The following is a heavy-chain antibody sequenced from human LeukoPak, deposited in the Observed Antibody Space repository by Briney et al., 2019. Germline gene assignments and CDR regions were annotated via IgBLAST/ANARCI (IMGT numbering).Heavy chain of an antibody. Sequence: PGGSVRLSCAASGFTFSDYYMSWIRQAPGKGLEWVSYISSSGSTIYYADSVKGRFAISRDNAKNSLYLQMNSLRAEDTAVYYCARAVYDFWSGHSDYYYYMDVWGKGTTVTVSS. V-gene: IGHV3-11*01. CDR3: ARAVYDFWSGHSDYYYYMDV. CDR1: GFTFSDYY. J-gene: IGHJ6*03. CDR2: ISSSGSTI. D-gene: IGHD3-3*01.